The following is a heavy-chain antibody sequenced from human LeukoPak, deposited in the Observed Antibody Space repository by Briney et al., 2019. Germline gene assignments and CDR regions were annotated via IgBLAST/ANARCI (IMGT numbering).Heavy chain of an antibody. Sequence: GGSLRLSCAASGFTFADYAMTWVRQAPGKGLEWVSVIGVRGGSSYYADSVKGRFTISRDNSKNTLYLQMNSLRAEDTAVYYCAKDGDYDFWSGIFDYWGQGTLVTVSS. D-gene: IGHD3-3*01. CDR1: GFTFADYA. V-gene: IGHV3-23*01. CDR3: AKDGDYDFWSGIFDY. J-gene: IGHJ4*02. CDR2: IGVRGGSS.